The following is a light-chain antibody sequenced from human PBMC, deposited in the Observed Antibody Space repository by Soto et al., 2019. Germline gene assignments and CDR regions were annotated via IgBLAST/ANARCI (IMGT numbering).Light chain of an antibody. Sequence: QSALTQPASVSGSPGQSITISCTGTSSDVGGYNYVSWYQQHPGKAPKLMIYDVSNRPSGVSNRFSGSKSGNTASLTISGLQDEDAADYYCSSYTSSSTLVFGTGTKVTVL. J-gene: IGLJ1*01. CDR1: SSDVGGYNY. CDR3: SSYTSSSTLV. CDR2: DVS. V-gene: IGLV2-14*01.